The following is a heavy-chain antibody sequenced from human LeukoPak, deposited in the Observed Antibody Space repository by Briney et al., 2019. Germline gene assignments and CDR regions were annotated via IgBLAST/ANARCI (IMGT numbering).Heavy chain of an antibody. J-gene: IGHJ3*02. Sequence: ASVKVSCKASGYTFTSYGISWVRQAPGQGLEWMGGISAYNGNTNYAQKLQGRVTMTTDTSTSTAYMELSSLRSEDTAVYYCARGKAAVHDAFDIWGPGTMVTVSS. CDR1: GYTFTSYG. D-gene: IGHD6-13*01. CDR3: ARGKAAVHDAFDI. CDR2: ISAYNGNT. V-gene: IGHV1-18*01.